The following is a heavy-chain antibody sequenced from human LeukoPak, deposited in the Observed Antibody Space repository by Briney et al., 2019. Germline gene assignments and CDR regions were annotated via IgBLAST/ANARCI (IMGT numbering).Heavy chain of an antibody. CDR3: ARDSVDTASSY. CDR1: GFTFSSYA. CDR2: ISYDGSNK. Sequence: QSGGSLRLSCAASGFTFSSYAMHWVRQAPGKGLEWVAVISYDGSNKYYADSVKGRFTISRDNSKNTLYLQMNSLRAEDTAVYYCARDSVDTASSYWGQGTLVTVSS. J-gene: IGHJ4*02. D-gene: IGHD5-18*01. V-gene: IGHV3-30*04.